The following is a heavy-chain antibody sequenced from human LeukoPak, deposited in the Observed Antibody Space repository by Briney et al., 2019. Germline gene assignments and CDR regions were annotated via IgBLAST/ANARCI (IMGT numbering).Heavy chain of an antibody. D-gene: IGHD3-3*01. Sequence: GGSLRLSCAASGFTLSSYEMNWVRQAPGKGLEWVSYISSSGSTIYYADSVKGRFTISRDNAKNSLYLQMNSLRAEDTAVYYCARGPRITIFGVFYYYGMDVWGQGTTVTVSS. CDR1: GFTLSSYE. J-gene: IGHJ6*02. CDR3: ARGPRITIFGVFYYYGMDV. CDR2: ISSSGSTI. V-gene: IGHV3-48*03.